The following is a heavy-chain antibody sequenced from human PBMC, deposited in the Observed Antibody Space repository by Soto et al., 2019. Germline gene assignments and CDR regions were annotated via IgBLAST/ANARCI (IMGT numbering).Heavy chain of an antibody. V-gene: IGHV4-34*01. J-gene: IGHJ6*02. CDR2: INHSGST. D-gene: IGHD5-18*01. CDR1: GGSFSGYY. Sequence: QVQLQQWGAGLLKPSETLSLTCAVYGGSFSGYYWSWIRQPPGKGLEWIGEINHSGSTNYNPSLKSGVTISVYTSKNQFSLKLSSVTAADTAVYYCARRYSYYYYGMDVWGQGTTVTVSS. CDR3: ARRYSYYYYGMDV.